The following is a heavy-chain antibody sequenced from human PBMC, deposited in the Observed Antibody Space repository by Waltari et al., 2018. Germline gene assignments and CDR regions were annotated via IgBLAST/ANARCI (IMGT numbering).Heavy chain of an antibody. CDR1: GYTFTGYY. CDR3: ARDRRYSYGPREPYYFDY. CDR2: INPNSGGT. Sequence: QVQLVQSGAEVKKPGASVKVSCKASGYTFTGYYMHWVRQAPGQGLEWMGRINPNSGGTNYAQKFQGRVTMTRDTSISTAYMELSRLRSDDTAVYYCARDRRYSYGPREPYYFDYWGQGTLVTVSS. V-gene: IGHV1-2*06. D-gene: IGHD5-18*01. J-gene: IGHJ4*02.